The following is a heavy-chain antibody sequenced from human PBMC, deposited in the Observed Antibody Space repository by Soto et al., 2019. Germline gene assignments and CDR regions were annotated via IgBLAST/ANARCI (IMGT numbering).Heavy chain of an antibody. CDR1: GFTFSNYA. CDR3: AKSIEGATNLGY. Sequence: QPGGSLRLSCEAFGFTFSNYAMSWVRQAPGEGLEWVALISGSGGSAYYADSVKGRFTLSRDNSKNTVFLQMDGLRAEDTAIYYCAKSIEGATNLGYWGQGTPVTVSS. V-gene: IGHV3-23*01. CDR2: ISGSGGSA. J-gene: IGHJ4*02. D-gene: IGHD1-26*01.